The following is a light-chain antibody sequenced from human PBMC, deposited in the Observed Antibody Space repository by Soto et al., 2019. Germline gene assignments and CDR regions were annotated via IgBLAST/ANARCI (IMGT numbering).Light chain of an antibody. CDR1: QSVSSN. V-gene: IGKV3-15*01. CDR3: QQCNNGPLYT. Sequence: EIVMTQSPATLSVAPGERATLSCRASQSVSSNLAWYQQKPGQAPRLLIYGASTRATGIPARFSGSGSGTEFTLTISSLQSEDFAVYYCQQCNNGPLYTFGQGTKLEIK. CDR2: GAS. J-gene: IGKJ2*01.